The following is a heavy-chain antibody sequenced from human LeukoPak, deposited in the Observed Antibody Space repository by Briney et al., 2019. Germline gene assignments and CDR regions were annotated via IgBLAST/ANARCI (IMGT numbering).Heavy chain of an antibody. J-gene: IGHJ6*03. V-gene: IGHV4-59*01. CDR3: ARVSWFPGTSYYYMDV. D-gene: IGHD1-1*01. CDR1: GGSISSYY. Sequence: PSETLSLTCTVSGGSISSYYWSWIRQPPGKGLEWFGYIYDSGTTNYNPSLKSRVTISVDTSKNQFSLKLGSVTAADTAVYFCARVSWFPGTSYYYMDVWGKGTTVTVSS. CDR2: IYDSGTT.